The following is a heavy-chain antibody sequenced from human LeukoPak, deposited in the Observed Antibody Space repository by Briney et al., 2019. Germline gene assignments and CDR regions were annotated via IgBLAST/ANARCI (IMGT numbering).Heavy chain of an antibody. CDR3: ARGGYSGYEERGGVDY. CDR2: MNPNSGNT. Sequence: GASVKVSCKASGYTFTSYDINWVRQATGQGLEWMGWMNPNSGNTGYAQKFQGRVTMTRNTSISTAYMELSSLRSEDTAVYYGARGGYSGYEERGGVDYWGQGTLVTVSS. J-gene: IGHJ4*02. V-gene: IGHV1-8*01. D-gene: IGHD5-12*01. CDR1: GYTFTSYD.